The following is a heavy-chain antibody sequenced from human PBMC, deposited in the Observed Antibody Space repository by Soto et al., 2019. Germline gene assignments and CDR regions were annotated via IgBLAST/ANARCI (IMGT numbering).Heavy chain of an antibody. CDR1: GFTFSSYA. CDR3: AREGVGATSINFDY. Sequence: QVQLVESGGGVVQPGRSLRLSCAASGFTFSSYAMHWVRQAPGKGLEWVAVISYDGSNKYYADSVKGRFTISRDNSXNTLYLQMNRLRAEDTAVYYCAREGVGATSINFDYWGQGTLVTVSS. CDR2: ISYDGSNK. D-gene: IGHD1-26*01. J-gene: IGHJ4*02. V-gene: IGHV3-30-3*01.